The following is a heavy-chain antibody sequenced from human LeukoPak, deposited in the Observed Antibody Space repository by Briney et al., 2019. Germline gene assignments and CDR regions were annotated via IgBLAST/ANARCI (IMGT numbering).Heavy chain of an antibody. V-gene: IGHV3-23*01. CDR1: GFTFSSYA. CDR2: ISGSGGST. CDR3: AEGTYYDSRHYMDV. D-gene: IGHD3-3*01. Sequence: GGSLRLSCAASGFTFSSYAMSWVRQAPGKGLEWVSAISGSGGSTYYADSVKGRFTISRDNSKNTLYLQMNSLRAEDTAVYYCAEGTYYDSRHYMDVWGKGTTVTVSS. J-gene: IGHJ6*03.